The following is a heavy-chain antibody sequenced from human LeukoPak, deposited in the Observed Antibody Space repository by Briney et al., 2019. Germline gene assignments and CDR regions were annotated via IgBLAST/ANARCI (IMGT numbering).Heavy chain of an antibody. CDR3: SRPNHVDTEDFDY. J-gene: IGHJ4*02. CDR1: GFTDSSYE. CDR2: IRSKAYGGTT. D-gene: IGHD5-24*01. Sequence: SLRLSCTVSGFTDSSYEMHWVRQAPGKGLEWVGFIRSKAYGGTTEYAASVKGRFTISRDDSKSIAYLQINSLKTEDTAVYYCSRPNHVDTEDFDYWGQGTLVTVSS. V-gene: IGHV3-49*04.